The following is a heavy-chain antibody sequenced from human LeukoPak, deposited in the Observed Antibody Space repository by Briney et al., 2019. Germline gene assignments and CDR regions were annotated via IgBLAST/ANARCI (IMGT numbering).Heavy chain of an antibody. CDR1: GFTFSSYS. D-gene: IGHD1-26*01. CDR2: ISGSSTYV. J-gene: IGHJ4*02. CDR3: ARGVSGRYYDFDY. Sequence: GGSLRLSCAASGFTFSSYSMNWVRQAPGKGLEWVSSISGSSTYVYYADSMRGRFTISREDAKNSLYLQMNSLRAEDTAVYYCARGVSGRYYDFDYWGQGTLVTVSS. V-gene: IGHV3-21*06.